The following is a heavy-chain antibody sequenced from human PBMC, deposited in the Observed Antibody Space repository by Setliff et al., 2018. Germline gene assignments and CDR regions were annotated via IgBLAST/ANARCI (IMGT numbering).Heavy chain of an antibody. CDR1: DGSVSDTGYY. Sequence: PSETLSLTCTVADGSVSDTGYYWGFIRQPPGKGLEWIGSVYHGGTTYYNPSLKSRVTMSVDTSKNQFSLGLTSVTAADTAVYYCARESAGDESVRHLYYTDVWGRGTTVTVSS. V-gene: IGHV4-39*07. D-gene: IGHD1-1*01. J-gene: IGHJ6*03. CDR3: ARESAGDESVRHLYYTDV. CDR2: VYHGGTT.